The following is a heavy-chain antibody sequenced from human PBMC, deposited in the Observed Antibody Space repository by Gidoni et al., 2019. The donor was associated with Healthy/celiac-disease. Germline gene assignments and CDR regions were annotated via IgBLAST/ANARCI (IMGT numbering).Heavy chain of an antibody. CDR1: GFTFSSYA. CDR2: ISYDGSNK. J-gene: IGHJ4*02. V-gene: IGHV3-30-3*01. D-gene: IGHD5-12*01. CDR3: AREASGMATTPRPVDY. Sequence: QVQLVESGGGVVQPGRSLRLSCAASGFTFSSYAIHWVRQAPGKGLEWVAVISYDGSNKYYADSVKGRFTISRDNSKNTLYLQMNSLRAEDTAVYYCAREASGMATTPRPVDYWGQGTLVTVSS.